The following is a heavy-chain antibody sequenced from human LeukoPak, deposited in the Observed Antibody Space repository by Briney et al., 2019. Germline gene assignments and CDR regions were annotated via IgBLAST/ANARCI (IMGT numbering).Heavy chain of an antibody. CDR3: ARPLDAVAGTSSDY. CDR1: GYSFTGYW. CDR2: IYPGDSDT. V-gene: IGHV5-51*01. J-gene: IGHJ4*02. Sequence: GESLKISCXGSGYSFTGYWIGWERQMPGKGLEWMGIIYPGDSDTRYSPSFQGQVTISADRSISTTYLQWSSLKASDTAMYYCARPLDAVAGTSSDYWGQGTLVTVSS. D-gene: IGHD6-19*01.